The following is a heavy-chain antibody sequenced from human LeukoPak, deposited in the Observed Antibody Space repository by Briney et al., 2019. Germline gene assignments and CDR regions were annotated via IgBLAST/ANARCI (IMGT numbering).Heavy chain of an antibody. CDR2: INHSGST. CDR3: ARGGHGFDP. Sequence: KPSETQSLICTVSGDSVSSGSYSWSWIRQPPGKGLEWIGEINHSGSTNYNPSLKSRVTISVDTSKNQFSLKLSSVTAADTAVYYCARGGHGFDPWGQGTLVTVSS. CDR1: GDSVSSGSYS. J-gene: IGHJ5*02. V-gene: IGHV4-39*07.